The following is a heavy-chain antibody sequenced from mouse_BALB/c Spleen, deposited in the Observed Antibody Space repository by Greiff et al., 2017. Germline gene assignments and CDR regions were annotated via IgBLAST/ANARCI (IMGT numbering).Heavy chain of an antibody. CDR3: ARGGIITTVVATRDFDY. CDR2: ILPGSGST. CDR1: GYTFSSYW. J-gene: IGHJ2*01. V-gene: IGHV1-9*01. Sequence: LQLQQSGAELMKPGASVKISCKATGYTFSSYWIEWVKQRPGHGLEWIGEILPGSGSTNYNEKFKGKATFTADTSSNTAYMQLSSLTSEDSAVYYCARGGIITTVVATRDFDYWGQGTTLTVSS. D-gene: IGHD1-1*01.